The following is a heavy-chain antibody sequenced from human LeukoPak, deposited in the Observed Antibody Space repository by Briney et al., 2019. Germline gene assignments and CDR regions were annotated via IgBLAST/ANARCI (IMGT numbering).Heavy chain of an antibody. D-gene: IGHD5-24*01. J-gene: IGHJ5*02. CDR2: IHPHGIF. Sequence: PSETLSLTCAVYGGSCDDYYCSWIRQPPGKGLEWIGEIHPHGIFYYNSSLVSRVTISIDTSNTQFSLRLTSVTAADTAFYYCARGRDRSKAGDLWGQGSLVTVSS. CDR3: ARGRDRSKAGDL. CDR1: GGSCDDYY. V-gene: IGHV4-34*01.